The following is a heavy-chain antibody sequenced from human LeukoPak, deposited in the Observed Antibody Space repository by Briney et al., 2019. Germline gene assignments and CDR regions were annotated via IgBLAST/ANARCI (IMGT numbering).Heavy chain of an antibody. CDR3: ARDHIVGATFHVVGLEPNPGQPAN. V-gene: IGHV1-2*02. CDR2: INPNSGGT. J-gene: IGHJ4*02. D-gene: IGHD1-26*01. Sequence: GASVKVSCKASGYTFTGYYMHWVRQAPGQGLEWMGWINPNSGGTNYAQKFQGRVTMTRDTSISTAYMELSRLRSDDTAVYYCARDHIVGATFHVVGLEPNPGQPANWGQGTLVTVSS. CDR1: GYTFTGYY.